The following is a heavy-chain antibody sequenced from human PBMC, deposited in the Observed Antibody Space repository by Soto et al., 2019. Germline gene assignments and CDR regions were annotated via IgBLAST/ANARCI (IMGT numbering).Heavy chain of an antibody. D-gene: IGHD6-13*01. CDR2: IYSGGNT. Sequence: PXESLLLSCAASGFTVSSNYMSWFRQAPGKGLEWVSLIYSGGNTYFADSVKGRFTISRDNSKNTLYLQMNSLKAEDTAVYYCARTLSSWYYFDYWGQGTLVTVSS. CDR3: ARTLSSWYYFDY. V-gene: IGHV3-53*01. CDR1: GFTVSSNY. J-gene: IGHJ4*02.